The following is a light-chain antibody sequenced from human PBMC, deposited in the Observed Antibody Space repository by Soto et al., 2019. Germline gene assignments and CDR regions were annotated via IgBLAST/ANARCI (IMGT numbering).Light chain of an antibody. CDR1: QTISSW. V-gene: IGKV1-12*01. J-gene: IGKJ1*01. CDR3: QQANSFPRT. Sequence: DIQMTQSPSSLSASVGDRVTITCRASQTISSWLAWYQQKPGSAPKLLIYDTSSLRSGVPSRFNGSASGTDFTLTISNLQPNDSATYYCQQANSFPRTFGQGTKVEIK. CDR2: DTS.